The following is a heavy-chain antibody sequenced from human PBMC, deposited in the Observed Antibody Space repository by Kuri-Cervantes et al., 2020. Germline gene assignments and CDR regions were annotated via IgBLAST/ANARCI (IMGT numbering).Heavy chain of an antibody. D-gene: IGHD2-21*02. CDR3: ARGGSRRTAGWVHSIGY. CDR1: GFTFSSYG. J-gene: IGHJ4*02. CDR2: IRYDGSNK. Sequence: GGSLRLSCAASGFTFSSYGMHWVRQAPGKGLEWVAFIRYDGSNKYYADSVKGRFTISRDNSKNTLYLQMNSLRAEDTAVYYCARGGSRRTAGWVHSIGYWGQGTLVTDSS. V-gene: IGHV3-30*02.